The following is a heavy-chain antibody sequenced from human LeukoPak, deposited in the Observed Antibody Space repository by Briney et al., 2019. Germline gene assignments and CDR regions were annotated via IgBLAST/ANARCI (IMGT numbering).Heavy chain of an antibody. D-gene: IGHD3-10*01. V-gene: IGHV4-4*08. CDR3: ARGAYYYGSGSYYTN. CDR1: GGSISSYY. J-gene: IGHJ4*02. Sequence: SETLSLTCTVSGGSISSYYWSWIRQPPGKGLEWIGYIYTSGSTNYNPSLKSRVTMSVDTSKNQFSLKLSSVTAADTAVYYCARGAYYYGSGSYYTNWGQGTLVTVSS. CDR2: IYTSGST.